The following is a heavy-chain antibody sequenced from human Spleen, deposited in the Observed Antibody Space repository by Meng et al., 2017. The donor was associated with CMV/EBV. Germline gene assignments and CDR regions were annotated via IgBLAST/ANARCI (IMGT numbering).Heavy chain of an antibody. CDR1: GFTFTTYG. V-gene: IGHV3-7*01. J-gene: IGHJ4*02. D-gene: IGHD5-18*01. CDR2: IKQDGSEK. CDR3: ARDGYSYGTTDY. Sequence: GGSLRLSCAVSGFTFTTYGMHWVRQAPGKGLEWVANIKQDGSEKYYVDSVKGRFIISRDNAKNSLYLQMNSLRAEDTAVYYCARDGYSYGTTDYWGQGTLVTVSS.